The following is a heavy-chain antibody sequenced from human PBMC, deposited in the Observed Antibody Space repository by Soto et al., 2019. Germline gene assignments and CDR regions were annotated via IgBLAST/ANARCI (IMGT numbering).Heavy chain of an antibody. Sequence: ATVKVSCKASGYTFTSYAMHWVRQAPGQRLEWMGWINAGNGNTKYSQKFQGRVTITRDTSASTAYMELSSLRSEDTAVYYCARGITLPTPLDYWGQGTLVTVSS. CDR1: GYTFTSYA. D-gene: IGHD1-20*01. V-gene: IGHV1-3*01. CDR2: INAGNGNT. J-gene: IGHJ4*02. CDR3: ARGITLPTPLDY.